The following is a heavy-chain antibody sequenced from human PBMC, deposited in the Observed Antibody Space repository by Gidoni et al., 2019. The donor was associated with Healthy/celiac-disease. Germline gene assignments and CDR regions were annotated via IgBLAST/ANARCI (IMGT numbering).Heavy chain of an antibody. J-gene: IGHJ6*02. V-gene: IGHV3-30*04. CDR3: ARDQGDSGYYGMDV. CDR2: ISYDGSNK. CDR1: GFTFGSYA. D-gene: IGHD2-21*02. Sequence: QVKLVESGGGGVQPGRCLRLSWAASGFTFGSYAMHWVRQAPGKGLEWVAVISYDGSNKYYADSVQGRFTISRDNSKNTLYLQMNSLRAEDTAVYYCARDQGDSGYYGMDVWGQGTTVTVSS.